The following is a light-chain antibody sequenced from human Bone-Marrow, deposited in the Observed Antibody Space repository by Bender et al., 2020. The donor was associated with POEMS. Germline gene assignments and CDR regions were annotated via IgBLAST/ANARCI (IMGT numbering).Light chain of an antibody. V-gene: IGLV3-1*01. Sequence: SYEVTQPPSVSVSPGQTASITCSGDDLGDKYVAWYQQKPGQSPVLVIYQDTKRPSGNPERFSGSNSGNTATLTISGTQAMDEADYYCQAWDTYSVIFGGGTKLTVL. CDR3: QAWDTYSVI. CDR2: QDT. CDR1: DLGDKY. J-gene: IGLJ2*01.